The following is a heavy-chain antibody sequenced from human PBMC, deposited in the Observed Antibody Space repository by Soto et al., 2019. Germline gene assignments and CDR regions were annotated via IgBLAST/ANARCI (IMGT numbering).Heavy chain of an antibody. D-gene: IGHD6-19*01. CDR3: AIVGSSDWYDDFVI. CDR1: GFTFTIYA. CDR2: ISGSGGTA. V-gene: IGHV3-23*01. J-gene: IGHJ3*02. Sequence: GGSLRLSCAASGFTFTIYAMTWVRQAPGKGLEWVSTISGSGGTAYYADSVKGRFTFSRDNSKNTLYLQMNSLRAEDTAVYYCAIVGSSDWYDDFVIWCPGTMVTV.